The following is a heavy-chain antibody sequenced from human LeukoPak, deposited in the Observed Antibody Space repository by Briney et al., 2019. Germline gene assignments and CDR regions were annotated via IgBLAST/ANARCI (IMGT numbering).Heavy chain of an antibody. D-gene: IGHD2-2*01. V-gene: IGHV3-66*04. J-gene: IGHJ6*02. CDR2: IYSGGST. CDR1: GFTVSSNY. Sequence: GGSLRLSCAASGFTVSSNYLSWVRQAPGKGLEWVSLIYSGGSTYYADSVRGRFTISRDNSKNTVYLQMNSLRAEDTAVFYCVRPKHSSTSWLHYGMDVWGQGTTVTVSS. CDR3: VRPKHSSTSWLHYGMDV.